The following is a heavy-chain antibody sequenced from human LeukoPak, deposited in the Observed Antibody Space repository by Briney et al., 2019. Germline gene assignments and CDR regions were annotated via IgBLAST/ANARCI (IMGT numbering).Heavy chain of an antibody. CDR2: IYLGVST. CDR3: ARWALKGYYADV. V-gene: IGHV4-4*09. J-gene: IGHJ6*04. CDR1: GDSLGTYY. Sequence: SETLSLTCTISGDSLGTYYWTWIRQPPGKGLEWIGYIYLGVSTNYNPSLKSRVTLSVDTSKNQLSLRLTSLTAADTATYYCARWALKGYYADVWGTGTTVIVSS. D-gene: IGHD2-2*01.